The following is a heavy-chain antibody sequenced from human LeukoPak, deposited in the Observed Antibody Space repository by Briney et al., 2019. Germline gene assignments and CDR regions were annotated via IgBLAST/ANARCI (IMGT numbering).Heavy chain of an antibody. J-gene: IGHJ4*02. V-gene: IGHV4-39*01. CDR2: IYYSGNT. CDR3: ARHVRQQLPPKAFDY. CDR1: GGSISSGIYY. Sequence: SETLSLTCTVSGGSISSGIYYWGWIRQPPGKGLEWIGSIYYSGNTYYNPSLKGRVTISVDTSKNHLSLKLNSVTAADTAVYYCARHVRQQLPPKAFDYWGQGTLVTVSS. D-gene: IGHD6-13*01.